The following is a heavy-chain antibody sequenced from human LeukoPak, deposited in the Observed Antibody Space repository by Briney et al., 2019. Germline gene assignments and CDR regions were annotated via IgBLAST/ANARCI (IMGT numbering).Heavy chain of an antibody. CDR3: ARHGRDSSGYYESGY. J-gene: IGHJ4*02. V-gene: IGHV5-51*01. CDR2: IFPGDSDT. Sequence: GESLKISCKGSGYSFTSYWSGWVRQMPGKGLEWMGIIFPGDSDTRYSPSFQGQVIISADKSSSTAYLQWSSLKASDTAMYYCARHGRDSSGYYESGYWGQGTLVTVSS. CDR1: GYSFTSYW. D-gene: IGHD3-22*01.